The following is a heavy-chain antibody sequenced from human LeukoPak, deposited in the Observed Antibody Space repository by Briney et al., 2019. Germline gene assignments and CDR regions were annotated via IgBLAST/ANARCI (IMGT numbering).Heavy chain of an antibody. Sequence: PGGSLRLSCAASGFTFSSYSMNWVRQAPGKGLEWVSSISRSSSYIYYADSVKGRFTISRDNAKNALYLQMNSLRAEDTAVYYCARCGSSGWYWEIADYWGQGTLVTVSS. CDR1: GFTFSSYS. V-gene: IGHV3-21*01. J-gene: IGHJ4*02. CDR2: ISRSSSYI. CDR3: ARCGSSGWYWEIADY. D-gene: IGHD6-13*01.